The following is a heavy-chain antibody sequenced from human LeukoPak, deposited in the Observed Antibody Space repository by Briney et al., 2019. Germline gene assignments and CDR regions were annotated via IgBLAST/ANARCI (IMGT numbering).Heavy chain of an antibody. D-gene: IGHD1-26*01. CDR3: ASGSYSYYFDY. CDR1: GFTFSWNG. CDR2: ISSSGSTI. Sequence: GRSLRLSCAASGFTFSWNGMHWVRQAPGKGLEWVSYISSSGSTIYYADSVKGRFTISRDNAKNSLYLQMNSLRAEDTAVYYCASGSYSYYFDYWGQGTLVTVSS. J-gene: IGHJ4*02. V-gene: IGHV3-48*04.